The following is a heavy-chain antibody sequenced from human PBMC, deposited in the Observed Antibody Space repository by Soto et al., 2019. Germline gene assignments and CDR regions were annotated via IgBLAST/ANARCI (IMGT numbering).Heavy chain of an antibody. CDR1: GGSISSSSYY. Sequence: KTSETLSLTCTVSGGSISSSSYYWGWIRQPPGKGLEWIGSIYYSGSTYYNPSLKSRVTISVDTSKNQFSLKLSSVTAADTAVYYCARFPITMVRGVTPGWFDPWGQGTLVTVSS. J-gene: IGHJ5*02. V-gene: IGHV4-39*01. D-gene: IGHD3-10*01. CDR3: ARFPITMVRGVTPGWFDP. CDR2: IYYSGST.